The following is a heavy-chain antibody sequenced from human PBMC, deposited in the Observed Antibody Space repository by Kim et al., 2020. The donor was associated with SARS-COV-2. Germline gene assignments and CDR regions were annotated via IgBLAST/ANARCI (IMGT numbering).Heavy chain of an antibody. D-gene: IGHD6-13*01. Sequence: AEPVKGRFTITRDSAKNTLYLQMNSLRAEDTAVYYCARVGSSSRLGWFDPWGQGTLVTVSS. J-gene: IGHJ5*02. CDR3: ARVGSSSRLGWFDP. V-gene: IGHV3-74*01.